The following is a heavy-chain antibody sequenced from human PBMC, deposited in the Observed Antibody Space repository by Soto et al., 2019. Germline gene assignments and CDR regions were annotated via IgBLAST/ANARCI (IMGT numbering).Heavy chain of an antibody. CDR2: IYYSGST. Sequence: QVQLQESGPGLVKPSPTLSLTCTVSGGSISSGGYYWSWIRQHPGKGLEWIGYIYYSGSTYYNPSLKSRVTISVVTSKNQFSLKLSSVTAADTAVYYCERDHCGDCYYFDYWGQGTLVTVSS. CDR3: ERDHCGDCYYFDY. CDR1: GGSISSGGYY. J-gene: IGHJ4*02. V-gene: IGHV4-31*03. D-gene: IGHD2-21*02.